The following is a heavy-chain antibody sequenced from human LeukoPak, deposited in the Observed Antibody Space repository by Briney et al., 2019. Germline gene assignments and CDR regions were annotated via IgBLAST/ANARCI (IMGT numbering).Heavy chain of an antibody. V-gene: IGHV4-39*07. Sequence: SETLSLTCTVSGVPISSSNSYWGWIRQPPGKGLEWIGSIYHSGSTYYNPFLKSRVTISVDTSKNQFSLKLSSVTAADTAVYYCARDYLLGYCSGGSCSERDYWGQGTLVTVSS. CDR3: ARDYLLGYCSGGSCSERDY. J-gene: IGHJ4*02. CDR2: IYHSGST. D-gene: IGHD2-15*01. CDR1: GVPISSSNSY.